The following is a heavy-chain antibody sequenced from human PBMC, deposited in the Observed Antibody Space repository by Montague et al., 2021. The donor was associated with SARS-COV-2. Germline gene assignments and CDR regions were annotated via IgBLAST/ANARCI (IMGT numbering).Heavy chain of an antibody. D-gene: IGHD3-9*01. V-gene: IGHV2-70*11. CDR1: GFSLGTSGMC. Sequence: PALVKPTQTLTLTCTFSGFSLGTSGMCVSWIRQPPGKALEWLARIDWDDDKYYSTSLKTRLTISKDTSKNQVVLTMTNMDPEDTATYYCARRTYDILTGYDYGMDVWGQGTTVTVSS. CDR3: ARRTYDILTGYDYGMDV. CDR2: IDWDDDK. J-gene: IGHJ6*02.